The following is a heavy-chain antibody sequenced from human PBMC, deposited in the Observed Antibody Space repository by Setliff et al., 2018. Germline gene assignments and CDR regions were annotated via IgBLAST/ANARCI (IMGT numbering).Heavy chain of an antibody. CDR2: VIQVGSG. CDR3: AKDRVNDGFWDFDS. Sequence: GGSLRLSCATSGFTFRDYSMVWVRQVPGKGLEWVAGVIQVGSGVYADSVKGRSTISRDNSKNNFFLQIDNLRAADTATYYCAKDRVNDGFWDFDSWGQGIVVTVSS. J-gene: IGHJ4*02. CDR1: GFTFRDYS. V-gene: IGHV3-23*01. D-gene: IGHD1-26*01.